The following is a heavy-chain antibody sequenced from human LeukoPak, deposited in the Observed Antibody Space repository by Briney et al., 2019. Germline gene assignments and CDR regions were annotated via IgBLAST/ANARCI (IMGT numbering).Heavy chain of an antibody. CDR3: ARVRGNYYYYYGMDV. J-gene: IGHJ6*02. CDR1: GGSFSGYY. CDR2: INHSGST. V-gene: IGHV4-34*01. Sequence: PSETLSLTCAVYGGSFSGYYWSWIRQPPGQGLEWIGEINHSGSTNYNPSLKSRVTISVDTSKNQFSLKLSSVTAADTAVYYCARVRGNYYYYYGMDVWGQGTTVTVSS.